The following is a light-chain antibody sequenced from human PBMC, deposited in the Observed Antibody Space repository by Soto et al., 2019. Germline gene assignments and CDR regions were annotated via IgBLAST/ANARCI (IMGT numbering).Light chain of an antibody. CDR1: QGISSY. V-gene: IGKV1-8*01. CDR2: AAS. Sequence: AIRMTQSPSSLYASTGDRVSITCRASQGISSYLAWYQKKPWKAPNLLIYAASTLHSGVPPRFRGSGSGTDFTLTITCLQSEDFATYYCQQYYIYPLTFGQGTKVEIK. J-gene: IGKJ1*01. CDR3: QQYYIYPLT.